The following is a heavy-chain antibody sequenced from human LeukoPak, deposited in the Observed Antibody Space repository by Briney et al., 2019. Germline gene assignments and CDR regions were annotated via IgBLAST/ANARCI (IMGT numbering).Heavy chain of an antibody. V-gene: IGHV4-61*01. D-gene: IGHD5-18*01. J-gene: IGHJ4*02. Sequence: SETLSLTCTVSGGSVSSGSYYWSWIRQPPGKGLEWIGYIYYSGSTNYNPSFKSQVTISVDTSKNQFSLKLSSVTAADTAVYYCARWRGYSYGSDFDFWGQGTLVTVSS. CDR3: ARWRGYSYGSDFDF. CDR2: IYYSGST. CDR1: GGSVSSGSYY.